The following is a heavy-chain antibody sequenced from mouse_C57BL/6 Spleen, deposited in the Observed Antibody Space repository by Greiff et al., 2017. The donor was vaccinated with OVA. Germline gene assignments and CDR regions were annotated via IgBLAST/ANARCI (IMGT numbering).Heavy chain of an antibody. J-gene: IGHJ2*01. V-gene: IGHV1-18*01. Sequence: EVQLQQSGPELVKPGASVKIPCKASGYTFTDYNMDWVKQSHGKSLEWIGDINPNNGGTIYNQKFKGKATLTVDKSSSTAYMELRSLTSEDTAVYYCARSRQRRLLPGFDYWGQGTTLTVSS. CDR3: ARSRQRRLLPGFDY. CDR1: GYTFTDYN. D-gene: IGHD3-2*02. CDR2: INPNNGGT.